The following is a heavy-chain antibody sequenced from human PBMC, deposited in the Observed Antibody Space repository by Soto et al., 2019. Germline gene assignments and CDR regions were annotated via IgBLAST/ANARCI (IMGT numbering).Heavy chain of an antibody. Sequence: QVQLVESGGGVVQPGRSLRLSCAASGFTFSSYGMHWVRQATGKGREWVAVIWYDGSNKYYADSVKGRFTISRDNSKNTLYLQMNSLRAEDTAVYYCAREDAWGESPLFDYWGQGTLVTVSS. V-gene: IGHV3-33*01. CDR2: IWYDGSNK. CDR3: AREDAWGESPLFDY. CDR1: GFTFSSYG. J-gene: IGHJ4*02. D-gene: IGHD3-10*01.